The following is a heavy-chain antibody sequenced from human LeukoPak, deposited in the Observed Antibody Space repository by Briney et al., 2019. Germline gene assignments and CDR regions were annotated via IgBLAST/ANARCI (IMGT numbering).Heavy chain of an antibody. D-gene: IGHD1-26*01. J-gene: IGHJ4*02. CDR1: GGTFSSYA. CDR2: IIPILGIA. Sequence: ASVKVSCKASGGTFSSYAISWVRQAPGQGLEWLGRIIPILGIANYAQKFQGRVTITADKSTSTAYMELSSLRSEDTAVYYCARDPSISGSYDYWGQGTLVTVSS. CDR3: ARDPSISGSYDY. V-gene: IGHV1-69*04.